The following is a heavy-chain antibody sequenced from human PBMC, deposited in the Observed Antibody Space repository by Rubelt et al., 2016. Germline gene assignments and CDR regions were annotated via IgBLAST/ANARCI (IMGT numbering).Heavy chain of an antibody. CDR3: ARGRLGYGMDV. CDR1: GGSISSYY. Sequence: QLHLQESGPGLVQPSENLSLTCTVSGGSISSYYWSWIRQPPGKGLEWIGYIYYSGSTNYNPSLKSRATISVDTSKNQFSLKLSSVTAADTAVYYCARGRLGYGMDVWGQGTTVTVSS. J-gene: IGHJ6*02. V-gene: IGHV4-59*12. D-gene: IGHD3-16*01. CDR2: IYYSGST.